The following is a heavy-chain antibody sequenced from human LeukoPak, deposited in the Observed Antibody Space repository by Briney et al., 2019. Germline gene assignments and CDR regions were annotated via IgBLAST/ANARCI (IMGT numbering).Heavy chain of an antibody. V-gene: IGHV4-30-4*08. CDR1: GGSISSGDYY. D-gene: IGHD3-10*01. CDR2: IYYSGST. Sequence: SETLSLTCTVSGGSISSGDYYWSWIRQPPGKGLEWIGHIYYSGSTYYNPSLKSRVTISVDTSKNQFSLKLSSVTAADTAVYYCAREPSSGNSLPWGQGTLVTVSS. J-gene: IGHJ5*02. CDR3: AREPSSGNSLP.